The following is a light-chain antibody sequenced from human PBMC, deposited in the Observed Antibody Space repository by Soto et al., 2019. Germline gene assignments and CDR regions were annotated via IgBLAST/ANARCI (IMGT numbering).Light chain of an antibody. J-gene: IGKJ1*01. V-gene: IGKV4-1*01. CDR3: QQYYSTPRT. CDR1: LSVLYSSNNKNY. Sequence: DIVMTQSPDSLAVSLGERATINCKSSLSVLYSSNNKNYLAWYQQKPGQPPKVRIYWASTRESGVPDRFSGSGSGTDFTLTISSLQAEDVAVYYCQQYYSTPRTFGQGTKVEIK. CDR2: WAS.